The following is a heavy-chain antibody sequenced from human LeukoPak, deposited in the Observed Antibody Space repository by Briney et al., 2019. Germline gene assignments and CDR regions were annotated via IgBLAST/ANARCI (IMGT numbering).Heavy chain of an antibody. V-gene: IGHV3-15*01. CDR1: GLTFSNAC. CDR2: IKSKTEGETT. Sequence: GGSLRLSCAASGLTFSNACMSWVRQAPGKGLEWVGRIKSKTEGETTDYATPVKGRFTISRDDSKDTLYLQMDSLKTEDTAVYYCTTYSSGPWHWGQGTLVTISS. J-gene: IGHJ4*02. CDR3: TTYSSGPWH. D-gene: IGHD6-19*01.